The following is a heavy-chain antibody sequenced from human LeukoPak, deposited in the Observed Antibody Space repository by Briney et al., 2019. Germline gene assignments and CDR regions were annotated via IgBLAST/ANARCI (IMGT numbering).Heavy chain of an antibody. Sequence: GGSLRLSCAASGFTFSSYWMSWVRQAPGKGLEWVANIKQDGSEKYYVDSVKGRFTISRDNAKNSLYLQMNSLRAEDTAVYYCARGLAYYDILTGYWYNYYYGMDVWGQGTTVTVSS. V-gene: IGHV3-7*01. CDR2: IKQDGSEK. CDR3: ARGLAYYDILTGYWYNYYYGMDV. CDR1: GFTFSSYW. D-gene: IGHD3-9*01. J-gene: IGHJ6*02.